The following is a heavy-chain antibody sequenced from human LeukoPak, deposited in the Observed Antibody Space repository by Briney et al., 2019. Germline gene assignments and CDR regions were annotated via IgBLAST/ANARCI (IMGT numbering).Heavy chain of an antibody. CDR1: GYTFSGYY. J-gene: IGHJ4*02. Sequence: ASVKVSCKASGYTFSGYYIHWVRQAPGQGLEWMGWISAYNGNTNYAQKLQGRVTMTRNTSISTAYMELSSLRSEDTAVYYCARPRKWGYSSGWYYFDYWGQGTLVTVSS. CDR3: ARPRKWGYSSGWYYFDY. CDR2: ISAYNGNT. D-gene: IGHD6-19*01. V-gene: IGHV1-8*02.